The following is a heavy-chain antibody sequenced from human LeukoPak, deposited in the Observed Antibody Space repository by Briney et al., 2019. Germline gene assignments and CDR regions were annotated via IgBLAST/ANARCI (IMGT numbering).Heavy chain of an antibody. Sequence: SVKVSCKASGGIFSSYAISWVRQAPGQGLEWMGRIIPTLGIANYAQKFQGRVTITADKSTSTAYMDLSSLRSEDTAVYYCARDLPPYYFDYWGQGTLVTVSS. J-gene: IGHJ4*02. CDR2: IIPTLGIA. CDR1: GGIFSSYA. CDR3: ARDLPPYYFDY. V-gene: IGHV1-69*04.